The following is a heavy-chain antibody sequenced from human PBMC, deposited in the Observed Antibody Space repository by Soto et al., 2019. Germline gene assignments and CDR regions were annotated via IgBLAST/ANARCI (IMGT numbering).Heavy chain of an antibody. J-gene: IGHJ4*02. D-gene: IGHD3-16*01. CDR3: ARDSYVWGSPTFDY. CDR1: GFTFSSYE. V-gene: IGHV3-48*03. CDR2: ISSSGSTI. Sequence: SLRLSCAASGFTFSSYEMNWVRQAPGKGLEWVSYISSSGSTIYYADSVKGRFTISRDKAKNSLYLQMNSLRAEDTAVYYCARDSYVWGSPTFDYWGQGTLVTVSS.